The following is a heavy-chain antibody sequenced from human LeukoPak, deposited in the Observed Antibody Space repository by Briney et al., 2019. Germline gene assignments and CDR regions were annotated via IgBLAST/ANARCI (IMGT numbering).Heavy chain of an antibody. V-gene: IGHV1-2*02. CDR1: GYTSTGYY. Sequence: GASVKVSCKASGYTSTGYYMHWVRQAPGQGLEWMGWINPNSGGTNYAQKFQDRVTMTRDTSISTAYMELSRLRSDDTAVYYCARVLLTYDFDSSGYYDYWGQGTLVTVSS. J-gene: IGHJ4*02. CDR3: ARVLLTYDFDSSGYYDY. D-gene: IGHD3-22*01. CDR2: INPNSGGT.